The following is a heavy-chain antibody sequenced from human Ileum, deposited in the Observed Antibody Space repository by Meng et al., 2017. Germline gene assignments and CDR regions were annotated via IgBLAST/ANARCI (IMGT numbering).Heavy chain of an antibody. J-gene: IGHJ6*04. CDR2: SRNKPKSYTT. CDR3: ARGLRFSDPYGMDI. D-gene: IGHD3-3*01. CDR1: GFTFSDHY. V-gene: IGHV3-72*01. Sequence: GGSLRLSCAASGFTFSDHYMDWVRQAPGKGLEWVGRSRNKPKSYTTAYAASVKGRFTISRENGKNSFFLQMNSLRTGDTAVYYCARGLRFSDPYGMDIWGEGTMVTVSS.